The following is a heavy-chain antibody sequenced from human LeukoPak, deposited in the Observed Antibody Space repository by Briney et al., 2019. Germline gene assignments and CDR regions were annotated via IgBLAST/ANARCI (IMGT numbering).Heavy chain of an antibody. D-gene: IGHD5-18*01. CDR1: GGTFSSYA. V-gene: IGHV1-69*04. CDR3: AREHTAKTFDY. CDR2: IIPILGTA. Sequence: SVKVSCKASGGTFSSYAISWVRQAPGQGLEWMGRIIPILGTANYAQKFQGRVTITADKSTSTAYMELSSLRSEDTAVYYCAREHTAKTFDYWGQGTLVTVSS. J-gene: IGHJ4*02.